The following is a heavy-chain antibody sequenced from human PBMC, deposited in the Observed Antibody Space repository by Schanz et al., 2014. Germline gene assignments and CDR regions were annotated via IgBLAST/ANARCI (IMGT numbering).Heavy chain of an antibody. CDR2: MYINSGST. J-gene: IGHJ3*01. D-gene: IGHD5-12*01. V-gene: IGHV3-53*01. Sequence: EVQLVESGGRLIQPGGSLRLSCAVSGFTVNTNYMSWVRQAPGKGLEWISSMYINSGSTQYADSVKGRFIISRDSSKNTLFLQMNSLRAEDTAVYFCARDGGRDGYNLAFDVWGQGTLVTVSS. CDR3: ARDGGRDGYNLAFDV. CDR1: GFTVNTNY.